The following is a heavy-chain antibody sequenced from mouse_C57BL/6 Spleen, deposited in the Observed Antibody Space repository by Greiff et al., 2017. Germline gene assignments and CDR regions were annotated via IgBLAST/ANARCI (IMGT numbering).Heavy chain of an antibody. CDR1: GYTFTSYT. CDR3: ARSGSTLFDY. D-gene: IGHD1-1*01. Sequence: VKLQESGAELARPGASVKMSCKASGYTFTSYTMPWVNQRPGPGLEWIGYINPSSGYTKYNQKFKDKATLTADKSSSTAYMQLSSLTSEDSAVYYCARSGSTLFDYWGQGTTLTVSS. J-gene: IGHJ2*01. V-gene: IGHV1-4*01. CDR2: INPSSGYT.